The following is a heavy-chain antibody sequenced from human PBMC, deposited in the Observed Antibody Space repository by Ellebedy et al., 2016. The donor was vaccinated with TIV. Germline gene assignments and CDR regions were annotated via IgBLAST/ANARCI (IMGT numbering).Heavy chain of an antibody. Sequence: MPGGSLRLSCAVYGGSFDPSYWSWIRQPPGKGLEWIGEINHSGTTTYSPSLRIRATISLDTSKNELSLEVTSVTAADTAMYYCVWGSYYDYWGQGTLVSVSS. J-gene: IGHJ4*02. CDR3: VWGSYYDY. D-gene: IGHD3-16*01. CDR1: GGSFDPSY. V-gene: IGHV4-34*01. CDR2: INHSGTT.